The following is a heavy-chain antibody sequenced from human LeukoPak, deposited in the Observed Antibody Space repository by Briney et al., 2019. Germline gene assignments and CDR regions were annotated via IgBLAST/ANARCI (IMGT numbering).Heavy chain of an antibody. CDR3: ARGLFGGVIVSDY. V-gene: IGHV3-48*04. J-gene: IGHJ4*02. CDR2: ISSSSSTI. D-gene: IGHD3-16*02. Sequence: GGSLRLSCAASGFTFSSYSMNWVRQAPGKGLEWVSYISSSSSTIYYADSVKGRFTISRDNAKNSLYLQMNSLRAEDTAGYYCARGLFGGVIVSDYWGQGTLVTVSS. CDR1: GFTFSSYS.